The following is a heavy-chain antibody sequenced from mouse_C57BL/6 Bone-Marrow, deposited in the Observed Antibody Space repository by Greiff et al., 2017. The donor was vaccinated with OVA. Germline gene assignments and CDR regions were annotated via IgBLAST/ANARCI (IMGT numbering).Heavy chain of an antibody. J-gene: IGHJ1*03. CDR2: IYPNYGTT. D-gene: IGHD1-1*01. V-gene: IGHV1-39*01. Sequence: VQLKESGPELVKPGASVKISCKASGYSFTDYYMNWVKQSNGKSLEWIGVIYPNYGTTSYNQKFKGKATLTVDKSSSTAYMQLNSLTSEDSAVYYCARYEATVVASYLDDWGTGTTVTVSA. CDR3: ARYEATVVASYLDD. CDR1: GYSFTDYY.